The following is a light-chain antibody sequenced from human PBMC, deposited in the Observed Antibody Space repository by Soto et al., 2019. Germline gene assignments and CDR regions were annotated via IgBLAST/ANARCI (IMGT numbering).Light chain of an antibody. CDR2: DAP. V-gene: IGKV1-5*01. J-gene: IGKJ1*01. Sequence: DIQMTQSPSTVSASVGDGVTITCRASQPINTWLAWYQHKPGKAPKLLIYDAPSLESGVPSGFSGSGSGTEFSLTISSLQPDDFAAYYGQQYSTYPWTFGQGAKVEIK. CDR1: QPINTW. CDR3: QQYSTYPWT.